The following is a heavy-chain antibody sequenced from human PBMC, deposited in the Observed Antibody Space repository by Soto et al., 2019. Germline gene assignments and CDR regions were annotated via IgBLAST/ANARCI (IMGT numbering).Heavy chain of an antibody. CDR2: IYWNDDK. CDR1: GFSLSTSGVG. V-gene: IGHV2-5*01. CDR3: AHSGYSYAPSGVDV. D-gene: IGHD5-18*01. J-gene: IGHJ6*02. Sequence: QITLKESGPTLVKPTQTLTLTCTFSGFSLSTSGVGVGWIRQPPGKALEWLALIYWNDDKRYSPSLKSRLTITKDTSKTQVVLTMTNMDPVDTATYYCAHSGYSYAPSGVDVWGQGTTVTVSS.